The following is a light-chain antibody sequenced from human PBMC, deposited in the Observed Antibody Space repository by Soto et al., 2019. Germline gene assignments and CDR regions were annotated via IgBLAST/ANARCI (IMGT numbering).Light chain of an antibody. CDR3: QQYDAYPLT. CDR1: QSINSW. J-gene: IGKJ4*01. Sequence: DLPITQSPSTLSASVGDRVTITCRASQSINSWLAWYQQKPGKAPKLLIYKASSLESGVPVRFSGSGSGTEFTLTISSLQPDDFASYYCQQYDAYPLTFGGGTKVEIK. CDR2: KAS. V-gene: IGKV1-5*03.